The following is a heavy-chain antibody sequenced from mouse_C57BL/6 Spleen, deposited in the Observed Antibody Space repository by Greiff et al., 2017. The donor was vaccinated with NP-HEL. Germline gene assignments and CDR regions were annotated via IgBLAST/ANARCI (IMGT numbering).Heavy chain of an antibody. CDR3: ARRGSFDV. CDR1: GYTFTDYY. Sequence: EVKLQQSGPELVKPGASVKISCKASGYTFTDYYMNWVKQSHGKSLEWIGDINPNNGGTSYNQKFKGKATLTVDKSSSAAYMELRSLTSEDSAVYYCARRGSFDVWGTGTTVTVSS. J-gene: IGHJ1*03. V-gene: IGHV1-26*01. CDR2: INPNNGGT.